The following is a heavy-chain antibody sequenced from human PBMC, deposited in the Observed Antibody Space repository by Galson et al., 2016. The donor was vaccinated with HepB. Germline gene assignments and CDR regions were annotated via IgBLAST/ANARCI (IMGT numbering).Heavy chain of an antibody. CDR2: ISGSGDTT. Sequence: SLRISCAGTGFTFSTYAMSWVRQAPGKRLEWVSAISGSGDTTYYADSVKGRFSISRDNSKNTLYLQMSSLTAEDTAVYYCAKWSDAAATYWGQGALVTVSS. D-gene: IGHD6-13*01. CDR1: GFTFSTYA. J-gene: IGHJ4*02. V-gene: IGHV3-23*01. CDR3: AKWSDAAATY.